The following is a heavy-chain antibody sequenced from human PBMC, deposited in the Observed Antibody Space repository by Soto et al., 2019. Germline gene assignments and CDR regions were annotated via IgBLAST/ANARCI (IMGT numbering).Heavy chain of an antibody. Sequence: QVQLVQSGAEVKKPGSSVKVSCKASGGTSSSYAISWVRQAPGQGLEWMGGIIPIFGTANYAQKFQGRVTITADESTSTAYMELSSVRSEDTAVYSCARHVPAAGYYSGMDVWGQGTTVTVSS. CDR3: ARHVPAAGYYSGMDV. D-gene: IGHD2-2*01. V-gene: IGHV1-69*12. CDR1: GGTSSSYA. J-gene: IGHJ6*02. CDR2: IIPIFGTA.